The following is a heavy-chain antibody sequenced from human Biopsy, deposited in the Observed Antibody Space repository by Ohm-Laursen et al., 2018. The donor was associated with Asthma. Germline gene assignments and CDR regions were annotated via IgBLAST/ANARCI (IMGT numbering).Heavy chain of an antibody. CDR3: ARGQGRGIQLWSLDP. CDR1: GGSISSDY. Sequence: TLSLTCTVSGGSISSDYWSWLRQSPGKGLEWIGYIHNSGNTNYNPSLTSRVTISLDTSKDHFSLRLNFVTAADTAVYFCARGQGRGIQLWSLDPWGQGILVTVSS. V-gene: IGHV4-59*01. J-gene: IGHJ5*02. D-gene: IGHD5-18*01. CDR2: IHNSGNT.